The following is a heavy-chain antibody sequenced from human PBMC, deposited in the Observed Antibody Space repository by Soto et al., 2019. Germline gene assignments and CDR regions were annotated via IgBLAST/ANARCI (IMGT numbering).Heavy chain of an antibody. CDR1: GGSFSGYY. CDR3: TRVNRAYCGGDCYSGYFDY. V-gene: IGHV4-34*01. Sequence: PSETLSLTCAVYGGSFSGYYWSWIRQPPGRGLEWIGEINHSGSTNYNPSLKSRVTISVDTSKNQFSLKLSSVTAADTAVYYCTRVNRAYCGGDCYSGYFDYWGQRTLVTVSS. D-gene: IGHD2-21*02. CDR2: INHSGST. J-gene: IGHJ4*02.